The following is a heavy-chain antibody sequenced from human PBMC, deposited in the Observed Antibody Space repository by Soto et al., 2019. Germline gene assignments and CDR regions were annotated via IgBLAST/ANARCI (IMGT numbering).Heavy chain of an antibody. CDR3: ARRGSASWRNWFDS. CDR1: GGSITSTIDY. CDR2: IYYDGST. V-gene: IGHV4-39*01. D-gene: IGHD2-2*01. J-gene: IGHJ5*01. Sequence: SETLSLTCSVSGGSITSTIDYWGWIRQSPGKGLEWIGNIYYDGSTFYNPSLKSRVTISVDTSKRQFSLRVSSVTAADTAVYYCARRGSASWRNWFDSWGRGTLVTVS.